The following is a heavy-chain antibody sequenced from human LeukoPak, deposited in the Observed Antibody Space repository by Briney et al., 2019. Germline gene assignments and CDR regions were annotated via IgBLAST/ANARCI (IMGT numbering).Heavy chain of an antibody. Sequence: GGSLRLSCAASGFTFSSYGIHWVRQAPGKGLEWVAFIRYDGSNKYYADSVKGRFTISIDNSKNTLYLQMNSLRAEDTAVYYCANSQGYGDYVDAFDIWGQGKMVTVSS. V-gene: IGHV3-30*02. D-gene: IGHD4-17*01. J-gene: IGHJ3*02. CDR1: GFTFSSYG. CDR2: IRYDGSNK. CDR3: ANSQGYGDYVDAFDI.